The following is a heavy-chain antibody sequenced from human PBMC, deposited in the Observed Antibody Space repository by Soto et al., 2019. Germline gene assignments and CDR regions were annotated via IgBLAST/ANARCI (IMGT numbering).Heavy chain of an antibody. Sequence: PGGSLRLSCAASTFTFSSDGMSCVRQARGRGLEWGSAISAGGVSTYYADSVKGRFTISRDNSINTLYLQMNSLRTDDTAVYYCAHPRGYGVFDAYDIWGQGAVVTVSS. CDR3: AHPRGYGVFDAYDI. J-gene: IGHJ3*02. CDR1: TFTFSSDG. D-gene: IGHD4-17*01. CDR2: ISAGGVST. V-gene: IGHV3-23*01.